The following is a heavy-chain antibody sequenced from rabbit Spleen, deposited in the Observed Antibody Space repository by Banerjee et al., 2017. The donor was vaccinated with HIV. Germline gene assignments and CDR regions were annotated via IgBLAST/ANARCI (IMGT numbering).Heavy chain of an antibody. D-gene: IGHD1-1*01. CDR3: ARDLDGVIGWNFGW. V-gene: IGHV1S45*01. CDR2: IVSGSGNT. Sequence: QEQLVESGGGLVTPGASLTLTCTASGFSFSSSDWICWVRQAPGKGLEWIGCIVSGSGNTYFATWAKGRFTISKSSSTTVDLKMTSLTAADTATYFCARDLDGVIGWNFGWWGQGTLVTVS. J-gene: IGHJ4*01. CDR1: GFSFSSSDW.